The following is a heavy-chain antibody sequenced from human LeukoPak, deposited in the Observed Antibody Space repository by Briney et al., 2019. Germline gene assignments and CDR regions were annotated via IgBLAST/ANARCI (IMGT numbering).Heavy chain of an antibody. CDR2: IYPGDSDT. D-gene: IGHD1-26*01. Sequence: GESLKISCKASGYTFSSNWIGWVRQMPGKGLEWMGLIYPGDSDTRYSPSFQGQVTISADKSSSTAYLQWSSLKASDTAMYYCARHRVGIYSRNHAFDIWGQGTMVTVPS. CDR1: GYTFSSNW. V-gene: IGHV5-51*01. CDR3: ARHRVGIYSRNHAFDI. J-gene: IGHJ3*02.